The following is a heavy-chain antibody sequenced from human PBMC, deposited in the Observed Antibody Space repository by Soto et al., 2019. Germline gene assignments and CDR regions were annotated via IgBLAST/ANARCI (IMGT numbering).Heavy chain of an antibody. Sequence: EASVKVSCKASGGTFSSYAISWVRQAPGQGLEWMGGIIPIFGTANYAQKFQGRVTITADESTSTAYMELSSLRSEDTAVYYCASPIDFYYGSGSYSYYYYYGMDVWGQGTLVTVSS. CDR1: GGTFSSYA. V-gene: IGHV1-69*13. CDR3: ASPIDFYYGSGSYSYYYYYGMDV. CDR2: IIPIFGTA. D-gene: IGHD3-10*01. J-gene: IGHJ6*02.